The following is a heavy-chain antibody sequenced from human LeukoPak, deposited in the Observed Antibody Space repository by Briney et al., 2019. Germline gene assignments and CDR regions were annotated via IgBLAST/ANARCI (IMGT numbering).Heavy chain of an antibody. D-gene: IGHD3-10*01. CDR2: IYYSGST. J-gene: IGHJ3*02. CDR3: ARPRESSNAFDI. CDR1: GGSISSYY. Sequence: KTSGTLSLTCTVSGGSISSYYWNWIRQPPGKGLEWIGYIYYSGSTNYNPSLKSRVTISVDKSKNQFSLKLSSVTAADTAVYYCARPRESSNAFDIWGQGTMVTVSS. V-gene: IGHV4-59*12.